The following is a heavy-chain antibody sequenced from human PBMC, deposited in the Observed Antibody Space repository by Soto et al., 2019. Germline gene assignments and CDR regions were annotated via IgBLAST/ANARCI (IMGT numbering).Heavy chain of an antibody. V-gene: IGHV3-48*01. CDR3: ARDLHDYGVGYDY. CDR2: ISSSSSTI. Sequence: QSGGSLRLSCAASGFAFSSYSMNWVRQAPGKGLEWVSYISSSSSTIYYADSVKGRFTISRDNAKNSLYLQMNSLRAEDTAVYYCARDLHDYGVGYDYWGQGTLVTVSS. CDR1: GFAFSSYS. J-gene: IGHJ4*02. D-gene: IGHD4-17*01.